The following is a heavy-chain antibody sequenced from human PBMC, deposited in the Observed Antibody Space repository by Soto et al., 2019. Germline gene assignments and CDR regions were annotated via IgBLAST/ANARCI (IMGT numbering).Heavy chain of an antibody. J-gene: IGHJ4*02. CDR3: ARRIAAAGLFDY. CDR2: IYPGDSDT. V-gene: IGHV5-51*01. CDR1: GYSFTNYW. D-gene: IGHD6-13*01. Sequence: PGESLKISCKGSGYSFTNYWIAWVRQMPGKGLEWMGIIYPGDSDTRYNPSFQGQVTISADKSISAAYLQWSSLKASDTAKYYCARRIAAAGLFDYWGQGTLVTVSS.